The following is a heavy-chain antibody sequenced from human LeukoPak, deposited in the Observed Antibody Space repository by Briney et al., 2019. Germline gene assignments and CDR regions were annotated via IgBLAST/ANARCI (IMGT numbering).Heavy chain of an antibody. CDR3: AQSRITMIVEEYYFDY. D-gene: IGHD3-22*01. CDR2: IIPIFGTA. CDR1: GGTFSSYA. Sequence: ASVKVSCKASGGTFSSYAISWVRQAPGQGLEWMGGIIPIFGTANYAQKFQGRVTITTDESTSTAYMELSSLRSEDTAVYYCAQSRITMIVEEYYFDYWGQGTQVTVSS. V-gene: IGHV1-69*05. J-gene: IGHJ4*02.